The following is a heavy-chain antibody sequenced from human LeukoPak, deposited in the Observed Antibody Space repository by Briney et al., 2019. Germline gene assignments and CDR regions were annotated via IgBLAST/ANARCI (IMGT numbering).Heavy chain of an antibody. CDR1: GSTFTGYY. V-gene: IGHV1-2*06. Sequence: GASVKVSCKASGSTFTGYYMYWVRQAPGQGLEWMGRINPNTGATNYEQKFQGRVSVTRDTSISTAYMELTRLTSDDTAVYFCVRGGESSSWSYFDYWGQGTLVTVSS. D-gene: IGHD6-13*01. CDR2: INPNTGAT. CDR3: VRGGESSSWSYFDY. J-gene: IGHJ4*02.